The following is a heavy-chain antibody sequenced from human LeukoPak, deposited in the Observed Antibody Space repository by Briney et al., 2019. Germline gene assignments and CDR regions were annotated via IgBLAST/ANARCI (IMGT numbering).Heavy chain of an antibody. CDR3: ARGRYYYDSSGSDY. J-gene: IGHJ4*02. CDR2: IYYSGST. D-gene: IGHD3-22*01. CDR1: GGSISSYY. V-gene: IGHV4-59*01. Sequence: SETLSLTCTVSGGSISSYYWSWIRQPPGKGLAWIGYIYYSGSTNYNPSLKSRVTISVDTSKNQFSLKLSSVTAADTAVYYCARGRYYYDSSGSDYWGQGTLVTVSS.